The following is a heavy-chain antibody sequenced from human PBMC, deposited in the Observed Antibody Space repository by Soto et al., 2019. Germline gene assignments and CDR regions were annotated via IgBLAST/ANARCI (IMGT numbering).Heavy chain of an antibody. CDR2: ISSSDNTI. D-gene: IGHD3-22*01. V-gene: IGHV3-11*01. CDR3: AKMSSENYYDPVFS. Sequence: QVQLVESGGGLVKTSGSLRIAYAASGFTFSDYYMSWVRQAPGKGLEWVSYISSSDNTIYYADSVKGRFTISRDNAKNSVYLQMNSLRAEDTALYFCAKMSSENYYDPVFSWGQGTLVTVSS. CDR1: GFTFSDYY. J-gene: IGHJ4*02.